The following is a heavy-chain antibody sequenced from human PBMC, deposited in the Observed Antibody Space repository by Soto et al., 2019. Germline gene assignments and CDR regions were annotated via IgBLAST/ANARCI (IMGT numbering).Heavy chain of an antibody. V-gene: IGHV3-23*01. CDR1: GFSFSSYA. J-gene: IGHJ6*02. Sequence: EVQLLESGGGLKQPGESLRLSCAASGFSFSSYAMSWVRQAPGKGLEWVSGIRDSGGNTYYADSVKGRFTISRDNSKNTVYLQMNSLRAEDTAVYYCAKSGGFSGYDWRGYYYYGMDVWGQRTTVTVSS. CDR2: IRDSGGNT. D-gene: IGHD5-12*01. CDR3: AKSGGFSGYDWRGYYYYGMDV.